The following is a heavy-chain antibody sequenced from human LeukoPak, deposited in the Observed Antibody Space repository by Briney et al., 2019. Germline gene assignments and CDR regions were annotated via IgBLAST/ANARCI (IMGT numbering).Heavy chain of an antibody. V-gene: IGHV4-34*01. CDR2: INHSGST. CDR1: GGSFSGYY. Sequence: PSETLSLTCAVYGGSFSGYYWSWIRQPPGQGLEWIGEINHSGSTNYNPSLKSRVTISVDTSKNQFSLKLSSLTAADTAVYYCARPRRYYFDYWGQGTLVTVSS. CDR3: ARPRRYYFDY. J-gene: IGHJ4*02.